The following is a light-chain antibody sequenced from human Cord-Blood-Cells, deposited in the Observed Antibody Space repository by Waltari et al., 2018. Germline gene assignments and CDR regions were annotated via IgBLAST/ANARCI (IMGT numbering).Light chain of an antibody. J-gene: IGLJ2*01. CDR1: SSDVGGYNY. CDR3: SSYAGSNKV. CDR2: EVS. V-gene: IGLV2-8*01. Sequence: QSALTQLPSASGSPGQSVTISCTGTSSDVGGYNYVSWYQHHPVKTPKLLIYEVSKRPSGFPGRFSGSRSGNTASLTVSGLQAEDEADYYCSSYAGSNKVFGGGTKLTVL.